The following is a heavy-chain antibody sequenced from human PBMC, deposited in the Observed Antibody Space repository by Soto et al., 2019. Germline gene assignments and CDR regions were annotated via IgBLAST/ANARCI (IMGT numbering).Heavy chain of an antibody. V-gene: IGHV1-69*06. CDR3: ASGPKQTVGTLWYYYYAMDV. CDR2: IIPFSSTT. J-gene: IGHJ6*02. Sequence: ASVKVSCKSSGGTFSSHAISWVRQAPGQGLEWMGGIIPFSSTTTYEQKFQGRVTITADKSTSTAYMELSSLRSDDTAVYYCASGPKQTVGTLWYYYYAMDVWGQGTTVTVSS. D-gene: IGHD2-21*02. CDR1: GGTFSSHA.